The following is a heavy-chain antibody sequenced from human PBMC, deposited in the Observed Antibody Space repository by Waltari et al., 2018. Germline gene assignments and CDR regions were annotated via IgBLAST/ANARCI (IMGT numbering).Heavy chain of an antibody. CDR3: ARDQWFAFDI. J-gene: IGHJ3*02. Sequence: EVQLVESGGGLVQPGGSLRLSCAASGFTLSSYWRSWVRQAPGKGREGGANIRTDGSEEDYVDSVRGRFTIARDNAKNSLFLQMNSLRPEDTAVYYCARDQWFAFDIWGQGTMVTVSS. D-gene: IGHD3-22*01. CDR1: GFTLSSYW. V-gene: IGHV3-7*01. CDR2: IRTDGSEE.